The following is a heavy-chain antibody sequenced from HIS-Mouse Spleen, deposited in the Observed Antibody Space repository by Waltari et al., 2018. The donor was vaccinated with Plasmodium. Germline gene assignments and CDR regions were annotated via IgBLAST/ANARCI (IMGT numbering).Heavy chain of an antibody. CDR3: ASSGSGSYYY. D-gene: IGHD3-10*01. V-gene: IGHV4-34*01. CDR1: GGSFSGYY. J-gene: IGHJ4*02. CDR2: INNSGST. Sequence: QVQLQQWGAGLLKPSATLSLTCAVYGGSFSGYYWSWIRQPPGKGLEWIGEINNSGSTNYNPSLKSRVTISVDTSKNQFSLKLSSVTAADTAVYYCASSGSGSYYYWGQGTLVTVSS.